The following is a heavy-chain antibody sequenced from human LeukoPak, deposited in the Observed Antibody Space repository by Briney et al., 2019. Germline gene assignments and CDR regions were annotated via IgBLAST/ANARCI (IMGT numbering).Heavy chain of an antibody. Sequence: NPSETLSLTCAVSGYSISSGYYWGWIRQPPGKGLEWIGRIYHSGSTYYNPSLKSRVTISVDTSKNQFSLKLSSVTAADTAVYYCARRKYYYGSGSYPWDYWGQGTLVTVSS. D-gene: IGHD3-10*01. CDR2: IYHSGST. V-gene: IGHV4-38-2*01. J-gene: IGHJ4*02. CDR3: ARRKYYYGSGSYPWDY. CDR1: GYSISSGYY.